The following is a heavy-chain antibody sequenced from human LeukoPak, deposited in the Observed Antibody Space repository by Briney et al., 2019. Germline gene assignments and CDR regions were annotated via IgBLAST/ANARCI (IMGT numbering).Heavy chain of an antibody. CDR3: AREWYDYGGDSEGY. CDR2: INPDDKST. Sequence: GGSLRLSCAASGFTFRKFWLHWVRQSPGKGLVWVSRINPDDKSTSYADSVRDRFIISRDNSKKSLYLQMNSLRFEDTAVYYCAREWYDYGGDSEGYWGQGTLVSVSS. D-gene: IGHD4-23*01. CDR1: GFTFRKFW. J-gene: IGHJ4*01. V-gene: IGHV3-74*01.